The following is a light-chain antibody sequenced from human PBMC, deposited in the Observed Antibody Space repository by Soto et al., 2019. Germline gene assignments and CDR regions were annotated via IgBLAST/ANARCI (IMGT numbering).Light chain of an antibody. Sequence: VVTQSPATLSVFPGERATLSCRASQSVSSNLAWYQQKPGQAPRLLIYGASIRATGIPARFSGSGSGTEFTLTISSLQSEDFAVYFCQQCRNWPLTFGGGTKVDIK. CDR2: GAS. CDR3: QQCRNWPLT. J-gene: IGKJ4*01. CDR1: QSVSSN. V-gene: IGKV3D-15*01.